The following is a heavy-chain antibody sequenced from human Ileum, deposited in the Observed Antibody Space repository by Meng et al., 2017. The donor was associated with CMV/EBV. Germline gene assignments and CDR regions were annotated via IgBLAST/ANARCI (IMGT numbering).Heavy chain of an antibody. CDR2: IYYTGST. CDR3: ARDGATIKYYYYGLDV. D-gene: IGHD5-12*01. CDR1: GGSITSRDHY. J-gene: IGHJ6*02. V-gene: IGHV4-39*07. Sequence: GSLRLSCTVSGGSITSRDHYWAWIRQPPGKGLEWIGSIYYTGSTNYNPSLKSRVTISIDTSRTQFSLKLNSVTAAATVVYYCARDGATIKYYYYGLDVWGQGTTVTVSS.